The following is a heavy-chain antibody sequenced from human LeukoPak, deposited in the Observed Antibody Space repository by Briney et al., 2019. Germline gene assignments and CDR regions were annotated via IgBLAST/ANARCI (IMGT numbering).Heavy chain of an antibody. CDR1: GFTFSSYS. D-gene: IGHD4-17*01. J-gene: IGHJ6*02. V-gene: IGHV3-21*01. CDR2: ISSSSSYI. CDR3: ARDLTTVTDYYGMDV. Sequence: GGSLRLSCAASGFTFSSYSMNWVRQAPGKGLEWVSSISSSSSYIYYADSVEGRFTISRDNAKNSLYLQMNSLRAEDTAVYYCARDLTTVTDYYGMDVWGQGTTVTVSS.